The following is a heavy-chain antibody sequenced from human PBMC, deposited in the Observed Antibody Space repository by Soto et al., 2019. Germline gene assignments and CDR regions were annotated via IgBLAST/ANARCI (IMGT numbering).Heavy chain of an antibody. V-gene: IGHV2-5*02. Sequence: QITLKESGPPLVKPTQTLTLTCTFSGFSLSTSGVGVAWIRQPPGKALEWLALIYWDDDKRYRPSLETRLTITKDTSKIQVVLTMTNVDSVDTATYYCAYLPCSGGSCYWFSYSGMDVWGQGTTVIVSS. D-gene: IGHD2-15*01. CDR3: AYLPCSGGSCYWFSYSGMDV. J-gene: IGHJ6*02. CDR1: GFSLSTSGVG. CDR2: IYWDDDK.